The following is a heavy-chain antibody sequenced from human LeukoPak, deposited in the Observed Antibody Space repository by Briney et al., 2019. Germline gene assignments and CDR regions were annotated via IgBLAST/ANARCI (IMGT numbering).Heavy chain of an antibody. V-gene: IGHV1-18*01. CDR3: ARNSGYDYYYYYYMDV. J-gene: IGHJ6*03. Sequence: VSVKVSCKASGYTFTSYGISWVRQAPGQGLEWMGWISAYNGNTNYAQKLQGRVTMTTDTSTSTAYMELRSLRSEDTAVYYCARNSGYDYYYYYYMDVWGKGTTVTVSS. CDR2: ISAYNGNT. CDR1: GYTFTSYG. D-gene: IGHD5-12*01.